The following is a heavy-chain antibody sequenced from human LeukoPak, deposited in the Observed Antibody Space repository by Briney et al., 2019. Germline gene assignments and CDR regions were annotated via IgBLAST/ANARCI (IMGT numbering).Heavy chain of an antibody. D-gene: IGHD3-16*02. CDR2: IYYSGST. V-gene: IGHV4-59*01. CDR3: ARAVYYYAWGSYRCFFDY. Sequence: SETLSLTCTVSGGSISSYYWSWLRQPPGKGLEWIGYIYYSGSTNYNPSLKSRVTISVDTSKNQFSLKLSSVTAADTAVYYCARAVYYYAWGSYRCFFDYWGQGTLVTVSS. J-gene: IGHJ4*02. CDR1: GGSISSYY.